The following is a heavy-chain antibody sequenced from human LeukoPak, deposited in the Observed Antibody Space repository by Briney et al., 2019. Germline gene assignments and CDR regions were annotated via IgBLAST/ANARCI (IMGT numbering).Heavy chain of an antibody. V-gene: IGHV1-18*01. J-gene: IGHJ5*01. CDR1: TSR. CDR3: ARDLWNFYDDSGYNRDFDS. D-gene: IGHD3-22*01. Sequence: ASVKVSCKATSRISWVRQAPGQGLEWMGWIGTYGGDTYYAQKFQGRITVTTDTSTSTVYMELGNLRSDDTAVYYCARDLWNFYDDSGYNRDFDSWGQGTLVTVSS. CDR2: IGTYGGDT.